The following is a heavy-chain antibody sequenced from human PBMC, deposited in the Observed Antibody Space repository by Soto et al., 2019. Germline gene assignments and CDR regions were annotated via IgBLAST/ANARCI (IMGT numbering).Heavy chain of an antibody. CDR3: VSLVRGVITVDY. D-gene: IGHD3-10*01. CDR2: VSGSGAST. J-gene: IGHJ4*02. Sequence: VQMLESGGGLVQPGGSLRLSCAASGFTFSSYAMSWVRQAPGKGLDWVSSVSGSGASTYYADSVKGRFTISRDNSKNTQYLQMNSLRAEDTALYYCVSLVRGVITVDYWGQGALVTVSS. CDR1: GFTFSSYA. V-gene: IGHV3-23*01.